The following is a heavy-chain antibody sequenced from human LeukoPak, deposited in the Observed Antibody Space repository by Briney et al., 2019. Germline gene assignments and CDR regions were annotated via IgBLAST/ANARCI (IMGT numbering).Heavy chain of an antibody. J-gene: IGHJ4*02. CDR2: INQDGSGE. Sequence: PGGSLRLSCAASGFTFSSYWMSWVRQAPGKGLEWVANINQDGSGEYYVDSVKGRFTISRDNSKNTLYLQMNSLRAEDTAVYYCAKDWGGGLRLFGYWGQGTLVTVSS. CDR1: GFTFSSYW. CDR3: AKDWGGGLRLFGY. V-gene: IGHV3-7*03. D-gene: IGHD3-10*01.